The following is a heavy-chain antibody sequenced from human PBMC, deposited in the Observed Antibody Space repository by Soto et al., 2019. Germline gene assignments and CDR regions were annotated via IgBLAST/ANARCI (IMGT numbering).Heavy chain of an antibody. D-gene: IGHD2-15*01. CDR2: VSIGGST. CDR3: AKRRGAGGHFDY. J-gene: IGHJ4*02. Sequence: GGSLRLSCAASGFTFSSYAMGWVRQGPGKGLEWVAVVSIGGSTHYADSVRGRSTISRDNSKNTLSLQMNSLTAEDTAVYFCAKRRGAGGHFDYWGQGALVTVSS. CDR1: GFTFSSYA. V-gene: IGHV3-23*01.